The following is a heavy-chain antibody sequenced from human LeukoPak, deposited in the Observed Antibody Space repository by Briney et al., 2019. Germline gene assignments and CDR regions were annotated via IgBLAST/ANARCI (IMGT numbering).Heavy chain of an antibody. Sequence: SETLSLTCTVSGGSISSYYWSWIRQPPGKGLEWIGYIYHTGSTSYNPSLKSRVTISVDTSKNQFSLKLSSVTAADTAVYYCARYSSGWRPQSFDIWGQGTMVTVSS. D-gene: IGHD6-19*01. V-gene: IGHV4-4*08. J-gene: IGHJ3*02. CDR1: GGSISSYY. CDR3: ARYSSGWRPQSFDI. CDR2: IYHTGST.